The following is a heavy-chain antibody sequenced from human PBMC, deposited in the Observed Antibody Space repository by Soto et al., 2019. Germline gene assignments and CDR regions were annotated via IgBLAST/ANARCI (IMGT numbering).Heavy chain of an antibody. CDR2: MNPNSGNT. CDR3: ARWTSGWYSGHAFDI. CDR1: GYTFTRYD. Sequence: ASVKVSCEAAGYTFTRYDINGVRQATGQGLEWMGWMNPNSGNTGYAQKFQGRVTMTRNTSISTAYMELSSLRSEDTAVYYCARWTSGWYSGHAFDIWGQGTMVTVSS. J-gene: IGHJ3*02. V-gene: IGHV1-8*01. D-gene: IGHD6-19*01.